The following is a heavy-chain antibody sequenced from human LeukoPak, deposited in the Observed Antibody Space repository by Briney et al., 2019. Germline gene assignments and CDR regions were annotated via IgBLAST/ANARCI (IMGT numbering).Heavy chain of an antibody. J-gene: IGHJ4*02. Sequence: SGGSLRLSCAASGFTFSSYSMNWVRQAPGKGLEWVSSISSSSSYIYYADSVKGRFTISRDNAKNSLYLQMYSLRAEDTAVYYCARAAAGPFDYWGQGTLVTVSS. CDR2: ISSSSSYI. CDR1: GFTFSSYS. D-gene: IGHD6-13*01. CDR3: ARAAAGPFDY. V-gene: IGHV3-21*01.